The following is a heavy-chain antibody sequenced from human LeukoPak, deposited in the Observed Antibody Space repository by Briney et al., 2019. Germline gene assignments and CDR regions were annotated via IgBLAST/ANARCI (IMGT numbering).Heavy chain of an antibody. CDR2: IYYSGST. V-gene: IGHV4-59*08. Sequence: SETLSLTCTVSGGSISSYYWSWIRQPPGKGLEWIGYIYYSGSTNYNLSLKSRVTISLDTSKNQFSLKLSSVTAADTAVYYCARQHGDYRPPYYYYMDVWGKGTTVTVSS. J-gene: IGHJ6*03. CDR3: ARQHGDYRPPYYYYMDV. D-gene: IGHD4-17*01. CDR1: GGSISSYY.